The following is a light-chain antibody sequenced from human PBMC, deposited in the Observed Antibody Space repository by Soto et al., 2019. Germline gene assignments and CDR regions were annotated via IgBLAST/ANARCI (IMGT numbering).Light chain of an antibody. V-gene: IGKV1-5*01. CDR2: DAS. Sequence: DIQMPQSPSTLSASVGDRVTITSRASQSISSWLAWYQQKPGKAPKLLIYDASSLESGVPSRFSGSGSGTEFTLTISSLQPDDFATYYCQQYNSYSYTLGQGTKLEIK. J-gene: IGKJ2*01. CDR1: QSISSW. CDR3: QQYNSYSYT.